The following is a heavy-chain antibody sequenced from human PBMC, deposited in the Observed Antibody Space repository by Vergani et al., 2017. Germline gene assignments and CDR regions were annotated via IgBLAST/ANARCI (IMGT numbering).Heavy chain of an antibody. CDR1: GFTFSSYA. CDR3: ARETTVIGFDY. D-gene: IGHD4-11*01. CDR2: ISYDGSNK. Sequence: QVQLVESGGGVVQPGRSLRLSCAASGFTFSSYAMHWVRQAPGKGLEWVAVISYDGSNKYYADSVKGRFTISRDNSKNTLYLQMNSLRAEDTAVYYCARETTVIGFDYWGQGTLVTVSS. J-gene: IGHJ4*02. V-gene: IGHV3-30*01.